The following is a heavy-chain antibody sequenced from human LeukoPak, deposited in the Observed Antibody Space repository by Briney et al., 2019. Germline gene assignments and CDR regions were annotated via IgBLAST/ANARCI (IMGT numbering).Heavy chain of an antibody. CDR1: GFTFSNAW. D-gene: IGHD2-21*02. CDR2: IKSKTDGGTT. J-gene: IGHJ4*02. CDR3: ATVRGCGGDCYYLDY. V-gene: IGHV3-15*07. Sequence: GGSLRLSCAASGFTFSNAWMNWVRQAPGKGLEWVGRIKSKTDGGTTDYAAPVKGRFTISRDDSKNTLYLQMNSLRAEDTAVYYCATVRGCGGDCYYLDYWGQGTLVTVSS.